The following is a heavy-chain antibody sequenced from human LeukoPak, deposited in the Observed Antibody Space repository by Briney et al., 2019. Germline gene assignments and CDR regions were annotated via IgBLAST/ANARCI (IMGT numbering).Heavy chain of an antibody. Sequence: KPSETLSLTCAVSGYSISSGYYWGWIRQPPGKGLEWIGGIYHSGSTNYNPSLKSRVTISVDTSKNQFSLKLSSVTAADTAVYYCARGSLSQYSSGWYSRFDPWGQGTLVTVSS. CDR3: ARGSLSQYSSGWYSRFDP. CDR1: GYSISSGYY. CDR2: IYHSGST. D-gene: IGHD6-19*01. J-gene: IGHJ5*02. V-gene: IGHV4-38-2*01.